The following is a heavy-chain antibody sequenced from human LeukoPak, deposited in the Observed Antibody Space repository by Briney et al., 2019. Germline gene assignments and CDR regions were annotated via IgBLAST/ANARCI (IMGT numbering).Heavy chain of an antibody. J-gene: IGHJ3*02. V-gene: IGHV4-61*02. Sequence: PSQTLSLTCTVSGGSISSGSYYWSWIRQPAGKGLEWIGRIYTSGSTNYNPSLKSRVIIMIDTPKNHFSLTLSSVTAADTAVYYCARSDGYGLVGIWGQGTMVTVSS. D-gene: IGHD3-10*01. CDR1: GGSISSGSYY. CDR2: IYTSGST. CDR3: ARSDGYGLVGI.